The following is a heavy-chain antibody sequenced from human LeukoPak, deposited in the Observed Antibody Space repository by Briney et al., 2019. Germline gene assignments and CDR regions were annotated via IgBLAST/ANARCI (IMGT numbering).Heavy chain of an antibody. CDR3: AKDPWGSRGYFDY. Sequence: GGSLRLSCAASGFTFSRNAMIWVREAPGKGLEWVSAISGSGSDTYYADSVKGRFTIFRDNSKNTVYLRMNSLRAEDTAVYYCAKDPWGSRGYFDYWGQGTLVTVSS. V-gene: IGHV3-23*01. J-gene: IGHJ4*02. CDR1: GFTFSRNA. D-gene: IGHD7-27*01. CDR2: ISGSGSDT.